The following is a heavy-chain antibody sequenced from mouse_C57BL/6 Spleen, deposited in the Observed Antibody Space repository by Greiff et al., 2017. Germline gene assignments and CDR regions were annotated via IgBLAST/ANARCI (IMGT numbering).Heavy chain of an antibody. CDR3: AREDYERYFDY. V-gene: IGHV1-63*01. Sequence: QVQLQQSGAELVRPGTSVKMSCKASGYTFTNYWIGWAKQRPGHGLEWIGDIYPGGGYTNYNEKFKGKATLTADKSPSTAYMQFSSLTSEDSAIYYCAREDYERYFDYWGQGTTLTVSS. CDR1: GYTFTNYW. J-gene: IGHJ2*01. CDR2: IYPGGGYT. D-gene: IGHD2-4*01.